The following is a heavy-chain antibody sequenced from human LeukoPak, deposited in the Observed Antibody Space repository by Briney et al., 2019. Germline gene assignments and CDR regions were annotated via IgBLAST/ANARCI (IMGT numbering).Heavy chain of an antibody. J-gene: IGHJ4*02. D-gene: IGHD3-22*01. Sequence: GESLRLSCATSGFTFSSSWMTWVRQAPGKGLEWAANIKEDGSEKYYVDSVKGRFTISRDNAKNSLYLQMNSLRAEDTAVYYCARGRITMTWGQGTVVTVSS. CDR1: GFTFSSSW. V-gene: IGHV3-7*01. CDR2: IKEDGSEK. CDR3: ARGRITMT.